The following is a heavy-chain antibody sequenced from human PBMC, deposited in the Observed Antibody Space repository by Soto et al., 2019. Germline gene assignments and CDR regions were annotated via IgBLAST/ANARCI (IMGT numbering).Heavy chain of an antibody. D-gene: IGHD3-9*01. CDR3: ARGSSYYDILTGYSYLFDY. CDR1: GFTFSSYE. CDR2: ISSSGSTI. V-gene: IGHV3-48*03. Sequence: PGGSLRLSCAASGFTFSSYEMNWVRQAPGKGLEWVSYISSSGSTIYYADSVKGRFTISRDNAKNSLYLQMNSLRAENTAVYYCARGSSYYDILTGYSYLFDYWGQGTLVTVSS. J-gene: IGHJ4*02.